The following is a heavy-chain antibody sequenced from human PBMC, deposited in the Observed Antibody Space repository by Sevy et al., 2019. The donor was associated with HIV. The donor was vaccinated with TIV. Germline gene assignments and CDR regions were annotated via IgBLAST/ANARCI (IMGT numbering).Heavy chain of an antibody. V-gene: IGHV3-33*01. D-gene: IGHD3-10*01. CDR3: ARDRGVRYFDY. Sequence: GGSLRLSCAASGFTFSRYGMHWVRQGPGKGLEWVAVIWYDGSNKYYADSVQGRFSMSRDQSKNTLYLQMNSLRAEDTAVYYCARDRGVRYFDYWGQGTLVTVSS. CDR2: IWYDGSNK. CDR1: GFTFSRYG. J-gene: IGHJ4*02.